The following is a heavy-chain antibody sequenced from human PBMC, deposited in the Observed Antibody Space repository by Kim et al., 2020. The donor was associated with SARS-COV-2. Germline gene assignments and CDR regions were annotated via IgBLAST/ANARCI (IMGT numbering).Heavy chain of an antibody. J-gene: IGHJ4*02. CDR1: GFTFRISA. Sequence: GGSLRLSCAASGFTFRISAMSWVRQAPGKGPEWVSSTSDTGNSTYYADSVKGRFTMSRDNSKNTLYLHMSSLRAEDTAVYYCAKDLGTAYIAVAGPCGYWGQGTLGTVSS. V-gene: IGHV3-23*01. CDR3: AKDLGTAYIAVAGPCGY. D-gene: IGHD6-19*01. CDR2: TSDTGNST.